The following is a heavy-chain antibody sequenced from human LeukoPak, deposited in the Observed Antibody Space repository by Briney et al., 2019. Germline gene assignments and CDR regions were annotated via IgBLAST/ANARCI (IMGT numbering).Heavy chain of an antibody. CDR1: GFTFSSYS. V-gene: IGHV3-21*01. Sequence: GGSLRLSCAASGFTFSSYSMNWVRQAPGKGLEWVASISSSSYIYYADSVKGRFTISRDNAKNSLYLQMNSLRAEDTAVYYCARVKVAYYDSSGYPFDYWGQGTLVTVSS. CDR2: ISSSSYI. J-gene: IGHJ4*02. CDR3: ARVKVAYYDSSGYPFDY. D-gene: IGHD3-22*01.